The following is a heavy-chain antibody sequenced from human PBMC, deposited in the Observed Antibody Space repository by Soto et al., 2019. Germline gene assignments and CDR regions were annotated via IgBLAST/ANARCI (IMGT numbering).Heavy chain of an antibody. CDR3: ARDNWNSY. CDR1: GFTFSSYW. D-gene: IGHD1-7*01. Sequence: EVQLVESGGGLVQPGGSVRLSCAASGFTFSSYWMHWVRQAPGKGLMWVSRIHHDGSTTRYADSVKGRFTISRDNAKNTLYLQMSSLRVEDTAVYYCARDNWNSYWGQGTLVTFSS. CDR2: IHHDGSTT. V-gene: IGHV3-74*01. J-gene: IGHJ4*01.